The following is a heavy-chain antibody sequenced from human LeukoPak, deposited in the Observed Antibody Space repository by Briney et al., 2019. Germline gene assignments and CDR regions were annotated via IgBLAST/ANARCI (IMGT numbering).Heavy chain of an antibody. D-gene: IGHD6-6*01. CDR3: ARSTADYSSSFSFDY. J-gene: IGHJ4*02. CDR1: GYTFTSYG. V-gene: IGHV1-18*01. Sequence: ASVKVSCKASGYTFTSYGISWVRQAPGQGLEWMGWISAYNGNTNYAQKLQGRVTMTTDTSTSAAYMELRSLRSDDTAVYYCARSTADYSSSFSFDYWGQGTLVTVSS. CDR2: ISAYNGNT.